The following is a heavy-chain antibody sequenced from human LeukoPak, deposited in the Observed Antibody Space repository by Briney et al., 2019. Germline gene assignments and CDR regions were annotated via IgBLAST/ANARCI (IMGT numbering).Heavy chain of an antibody. CDR3: ARDNWNYGSSMDV. CDR2: IFHSGDT. J-gene: IGHJ6*02. CDR1: GDSINIGDYS. Sequence: PSQTLSLTCAVSGDSINIGDYSWSWIRQPPGKGLEWIGYIFHSGDTCYNPSLKSRVTISVDTSKNQFSLKLSSVTAADTAVYYCARDNWNYGSSMDVWGQGTTVTVSS. V-gene: IGHV4-30-2*01. D-gene: IGHD1-7*01.